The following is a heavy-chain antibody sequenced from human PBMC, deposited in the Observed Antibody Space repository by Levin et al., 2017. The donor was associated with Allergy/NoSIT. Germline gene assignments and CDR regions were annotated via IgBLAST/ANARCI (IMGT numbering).Heavy chain of an antibody. V-gene: IGHV3-33*05. D-gene: IGHD6-19*01. CDR2: VSFDGSNK. CDR3: VREQWLVKYFDQ. J-gene: IGHJ4*02. Sequence: GESLKISCAASGFTFSDYAMHWVRQAPGKGLEWVAVVSFDGSNKYYADSVRGRFTISRDNSKDTLYLQMSSLRVEDTAVYYCVREQWLVKYFDQWGQGNLVTVSS. CDR1: GFTFSDYA.